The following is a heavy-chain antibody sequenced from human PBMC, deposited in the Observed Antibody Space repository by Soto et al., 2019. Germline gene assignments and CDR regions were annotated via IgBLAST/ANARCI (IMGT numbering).Heavy chain of an antibody. Sequence: GASVKVSCKASGYTFTSYDINWVRQATGQGLEWMGWMNPNSGNTGYAQKCQGRVTMTRNTSISTAYMELSSLRSEDTAVYYCARLYTPLTYYDILTGRSRYYYYYGRLGPRDHGHRLL. CDR1: GYTFTSYD. J-gene: IGHJ6*02. D-gene: IGHD3-9*01. CDR2: MNPNSGNT. CDR3: ARLYTPLTYYDILTGRSRYYYYYGR. V-gene: IGHV1-8*01.